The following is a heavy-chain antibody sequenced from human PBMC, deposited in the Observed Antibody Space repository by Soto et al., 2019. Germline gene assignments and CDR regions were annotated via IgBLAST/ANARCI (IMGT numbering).Heavy chain of an antibody. CDR2: ISSSGSTI. CDR3: ARLAAAGVTWFDP. CDR1: GFTFSSYE. J-gene: IGHJ5*02. Sequence: GGSLRLSCAASGFTFSSYEMNWVRQAPGKGLEWVSYISSSGSTIYYADSVKGRFTISRDNAKNSLYLQMNSLRAEDTAVYYCARLAAAGVTWFDPWGQGTLVTVSS. V-gene: IGHV3-48*03. D-gene: IGHD6-13*01.